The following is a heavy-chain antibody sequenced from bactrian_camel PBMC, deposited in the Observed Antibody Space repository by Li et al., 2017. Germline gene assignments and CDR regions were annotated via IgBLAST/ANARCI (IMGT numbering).Heavy chain of an antibody. J-gene: IGHJ4*01. CDR3: AAGTMWCGLAQSEYNY. Sequence: VQLVESGGGLVQPGGSLRLSCAASGFTFSNYDMSWVRQAPGKGLEWVSAINSGGATNYGDSVKGRFTISQANAKNTVTLQMNFLNFEDTAMYYCAAGTMWCGLAQSEYNYWGRGPRSPS. D-gene: IGHD2*01. V-gene: IGHV3S40*01. CDR1: GFTFSNYD. CDR2: INSGGAT.